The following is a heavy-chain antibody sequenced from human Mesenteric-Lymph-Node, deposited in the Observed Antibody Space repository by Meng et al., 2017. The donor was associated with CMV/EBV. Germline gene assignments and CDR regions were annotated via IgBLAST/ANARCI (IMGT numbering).Heavy chain of an antibody. CDR1: GFTVNGNY. CDR2: IFTCGRT. J-gene: IGHJ6*02. V-gene: IGHV3-66*03. Sequence: GGSLRLSCAASGFTVNGNYMSWVRQAPGKGLEWVSVIFTCGRTYYADSVKGRFTISRDNSKNTLYLQMNSLRAEDTAVYYCARDQGPPPLPDGMDVWGQGTTVTISS. CDR3: ARDQGPPPLPDGMDV. D-gene: IGHD1-14*01.